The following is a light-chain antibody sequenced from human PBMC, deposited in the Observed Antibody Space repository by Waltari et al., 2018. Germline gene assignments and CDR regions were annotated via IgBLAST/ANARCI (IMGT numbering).Light chain of an antibody. J-gene: IGLJ3*02. CDR2: DHN. CDR3: RCYDSSVSAWV. V-gene: IGLV1-40*01. Sequence: SVLTQPPSASGAPGQSTTISCTGTSSNIGAGYDVDWYHHLPGTAPKHLIYDHNNRPPGGPDRCFGSTYGAYASPAITGVQAEDEADDYCRCYDSSVSAWVFGGGTKLTVV. CDR1: SSNIGAGYD.